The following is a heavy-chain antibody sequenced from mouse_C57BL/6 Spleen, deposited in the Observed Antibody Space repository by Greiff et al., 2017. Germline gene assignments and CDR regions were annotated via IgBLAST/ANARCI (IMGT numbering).Heavy chain of an antibody. V-gene: IGHV1-53*01. D-gene: IGHD2-12*01. CDR1: GYTFTSYW. CDR2: INPSNGGT. Sequence: QVQLQQPGTELVKPGASVKLSCKASGYTFTSYWMHWVKQRPGQGLEWIGNINPSNGGTNYNEKFKSKATLTVDKSSSTAYMQLSSLTSEDSAVYDCARGAPPYYTFAYWGQGTLVTVSA. CDR3: ARGAPPYYTFAY. J-gene: IGHJ3*01.